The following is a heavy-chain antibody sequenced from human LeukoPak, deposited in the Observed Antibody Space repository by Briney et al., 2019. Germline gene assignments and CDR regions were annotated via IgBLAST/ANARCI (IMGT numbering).Heavy chain of an antibody. D-gene: IGHD3-3*01. J-gene: IGHJ5*02. Sequence: SETLSLNCAVYGGSFSGYYWSWNRQPPGQGLEWIGEINHSGSTNYNPSLKSRVTISVATSKNQFSLKLSSVTAADTAVYYCARAQYDFWSGPYNWFDPWGQGTLVTVSS. CDR1: GGSFSGYY. V-gene: IGHV4-34*01. CDR2: INHSGST. CDR3: ARAQYDFWSGPYNWFDP.